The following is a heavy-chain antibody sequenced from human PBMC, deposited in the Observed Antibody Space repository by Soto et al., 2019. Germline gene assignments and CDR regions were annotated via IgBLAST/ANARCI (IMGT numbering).Heavy chain of an antibody. CDR3: AKGQRSTVTARPFDY. Sequence: GGSLRLSCAASGFTFSSYAMSWVRQAPGKGLEWVSTFNGSPISGCGGSTYYAESVEGRFTISRDNSKNTLYLQMSSLRAEDTAVYYCAKGQRSTVTARPFDYWGQGSLVTVSS. D-gene: IGHD4-17*01. V-gene: IGHV3-23*01. CDR2: FNGSPISGCGGST. CDR1: GFTFSSYA. J-gene: IGHJ4*02.